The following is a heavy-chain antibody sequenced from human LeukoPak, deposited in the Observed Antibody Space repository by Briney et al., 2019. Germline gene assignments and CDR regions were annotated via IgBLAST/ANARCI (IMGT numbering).Heavy chain of an antibody. V-gene: IGHV4-38-2*02. CDR3: ARGPTTVTRAFDY. CDR2: IYHSGST. D-gene: IGHD4-17*01. Sequence: SETLSLTCTVSGYSISSGYYWGWIRQPPGKGLEWIGSIYHSGSTYYNPSLKSRVTMSVDTSKSQFSLKLSSVTAADTAVYYCARGPTTVTRAFDYWGQGTLVTVSS. J-gene: IGHJ4*02. CDR1: GYSISSGYY.